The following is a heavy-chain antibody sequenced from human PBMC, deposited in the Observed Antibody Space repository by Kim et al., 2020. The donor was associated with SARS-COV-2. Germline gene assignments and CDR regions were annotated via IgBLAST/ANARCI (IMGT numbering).Heavy chain of an antibody. J-gene: IGHJ4*02. Sequence: NTKFSQQCQGGVTFTRDTSANTASMELSSLGSEDTAVYYCARDLFHTGFDYWGQGTLVAVSS. CDR3: ARDLFHTGFDY. D-gene: IGHD2-8*02. V-gene: IGHV1-3*01. CDR2: NT.